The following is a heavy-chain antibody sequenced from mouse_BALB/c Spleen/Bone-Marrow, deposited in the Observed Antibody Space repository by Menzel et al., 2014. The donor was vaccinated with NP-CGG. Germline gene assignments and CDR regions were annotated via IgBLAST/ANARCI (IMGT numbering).Heavy chain of an antibody. CDR3: ARDMGLLRFDY. CDR2: IRNKANGYTT. Sequence: DVKLVESGGGLVQPGGSLILSCATSGFTFTDYYMSWVRQPPGKALEWLTFIRNKANGYTTEHSASVKGRFTISRDNSQSILCLQMNTLRAEDSATYYCARDMGLLRFDYWGQGTTLTVSS. V-gene: IGHV7-3*02. J-gene: IGHJ2*01. CDR1: GFTFTDYY. D-gene: IGHD2-3*01.